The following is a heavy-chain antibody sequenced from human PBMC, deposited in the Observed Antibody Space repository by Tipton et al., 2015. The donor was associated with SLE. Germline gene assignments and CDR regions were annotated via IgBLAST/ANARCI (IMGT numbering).Heavy chain of an antibody. D-gene: IGHD3-22*01. CDR3: ARHDYDDNGYYMHYFDY. Sequence: LRLSCTVSGYSIDSGHFWGWIRQPPGRALEWLGSISHTGRSYYNTSLQSRITMSLDTSRNQVFLRLNSVTAADTAVYYCARHDYDDNGYYMHYFDYWGQGTLVTVSS. CDR2: ISHTGRS. V-gene: IGHV4-38-2*02. J-gene: IGHJ4*02. CDR1: GYSIDSGHF.